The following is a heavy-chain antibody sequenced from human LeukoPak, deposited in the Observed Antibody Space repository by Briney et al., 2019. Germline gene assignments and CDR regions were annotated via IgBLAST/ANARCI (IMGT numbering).Heavy chain of an antibody. CDR3: ARGDGLDP. Sequence: SETLSLTCTVSGGSISSYCWSWIRQPPGKGLEWIGYIYYSGSTNYNPSLKSRVTISVDTSKNQFSLKLSSVTAADTAVYYCARGDGLDPWGQGTLVTVSS. J-gene: IGHJ5*02. D-gene: IGHD3/OR15-3a*01. CDR2: IYYSGST. V-gene: IGHV4-59*01. CDR1: GGSISSYC.